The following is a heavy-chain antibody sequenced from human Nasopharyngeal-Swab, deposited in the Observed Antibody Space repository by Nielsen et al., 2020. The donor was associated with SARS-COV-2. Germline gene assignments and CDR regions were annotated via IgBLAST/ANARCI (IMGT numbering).Heavy chain of an antibody. J-gene: IGHJ6*02. CDR3: AKSPPGSTRDYYYYGMDV. CDR2: ISGSGGST. CDR1: GFTFSSYA. V-gene: IGHV3-23*01. Sequence: SPNIPCAAPGFTFSSYAMSWVRHAPGKGLEWVSAISGSGGSTYYADSVKGRFTISRDNSKNTLYLQMNSLRAEDTAVYYCAKSPPGSTRDYYYYGMDVWGQGTTVTVSS. D-gene: IGHD2-2*01.